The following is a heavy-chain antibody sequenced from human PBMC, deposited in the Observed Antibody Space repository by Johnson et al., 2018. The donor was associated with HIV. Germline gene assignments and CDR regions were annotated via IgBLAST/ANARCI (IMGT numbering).Heavy chain of an antibody. V-gene: IGHV3-7*05. J-gene: IGHJ3*02. CDR2: IKQDGSEK. CDR1: GFTFTNFW. Sequence: VKLVESGGGLVQPGGSLRLSCAASGFTFTNFWMSWVRQAPGKGLEWVADIKQDGSEKYYLDPVKGRFTISRDNARKSLYLQMNNLRAEDTAVYYCVRDDGSDYDAFDIWGQGTMVTVSS. CDR3: VRDDGSDYDAFDI. D-gene: IGHD2-21*01.